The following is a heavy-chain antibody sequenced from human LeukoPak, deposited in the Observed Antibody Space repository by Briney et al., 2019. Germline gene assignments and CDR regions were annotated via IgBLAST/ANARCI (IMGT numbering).Heavy chain of an antibody. CDR1: GFTFSSHA. CDR2: IRSNGDTT. Sequence: GGSLRLSCTASGFTFSSHAMTWVRQAPGKGLEWVSTIRSNGDTTYNADSVKGRFTISRDNSKNTLYLELNSLRVEDTATFYCAKGQELDDGVFDSWGQGTMVTVSS. D-gene: IGHD1-1*01. CDR3: AKGQELDDGVFDS. V-gene: IGHV3-23*01. J-gene: IGHJ4*02.